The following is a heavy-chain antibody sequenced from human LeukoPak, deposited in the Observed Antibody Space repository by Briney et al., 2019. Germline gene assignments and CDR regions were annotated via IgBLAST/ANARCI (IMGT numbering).Heavy chain of an antibody. CDR2: ISPYSGNT. V-gene: IGHV1-18*01. CDR3: ARAGSGSGWYFDY. J-gene: IGHJ4*02. D-gene: IGHD6-19*01. Sequence: GASVKVSCKASGYDFTSVGITWVRRAPGQGLEWMGWISPYSGNTRYAQKFQGRVAMTTDTSTTTAYMELRGLRFNDTAVYYCARAGSGSGWYFDYWGQGTLVTVSS. CDR1: GYDFTSVG.